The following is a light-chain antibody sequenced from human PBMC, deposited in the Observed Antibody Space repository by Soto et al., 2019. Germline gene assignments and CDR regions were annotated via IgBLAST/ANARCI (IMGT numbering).Light chain of an antibody. CDR2: EDK. CDR1: SGSIASNY. CDR3: QSYDSTNHVV. V-gene: IGLV6-57*01. J-gene: IGLJ2*01. Sequence: NFMLTQPHSVSESPGKTVTISCTRSSGSIASNYVQWYQQRPGSSPTTVIYEDKQRPSGVPDRFSGSIDSSSNSASLTISGLKTEDEADYYCQSYDSTNHVVFGGGTQLTVL.